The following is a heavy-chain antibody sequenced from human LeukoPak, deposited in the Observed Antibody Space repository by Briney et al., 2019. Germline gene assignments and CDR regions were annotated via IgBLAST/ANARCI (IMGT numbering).Heavy chain of an antibody. CDR1: GFTVSSNY. CDR2: IYSGGNT. Sequence: GGSLRLSCAASGFTVSSNYMGWVRQAPGKGLKWVSVIYSGGNTYYADSVKGRFTISRDNSRNTMDLQMNSLRAEDTAVYYCTKDLFWTGSVDSNFYMDIWGKGTTVVVSS. J-gene: IGHJ6*03. CDR3: TKDLFWTGSVDSNFYMDI. D-gene: IGHD3/OR15-3a*01. V-gene: IGHV3-53*01.